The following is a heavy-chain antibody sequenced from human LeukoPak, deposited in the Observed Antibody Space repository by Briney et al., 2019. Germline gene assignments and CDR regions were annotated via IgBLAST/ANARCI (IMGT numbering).Heavy chain of an antibody. Sequence: GASVKVSCKASGYTFTSYGISWVRQAPGQGLEWMGWISAYNGNTNYAQKLQGRVTMTTDTSTSTAYMELRSLRSDDTAVYYCARVGITIFGVVIWDFDYWGQGTLVTVSS. CDR2: ISAYNGNT. V-gene: IGHV1-18*01. CDR3: ARVGITIFGVVIWDFDY. D-gene: IGHD3-3*01. J-gene: IGHJ4*02. CDR1: GYTFTSYG.